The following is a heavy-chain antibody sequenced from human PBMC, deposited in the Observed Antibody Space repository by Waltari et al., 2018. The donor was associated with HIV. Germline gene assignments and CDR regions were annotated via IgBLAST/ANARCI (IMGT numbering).Heavy chain of an antibody. CDR3: ARSAPGYDFWSGYFDY. CDR2: INPSGGST. D-gene: IGHD3-3*01. V-gene: IGHV1-46*01. J-gene: IGHJ4*02. CDR1: GYTFTSSY. Sequence: QVQLVQSGAEVKKPGASVKVSCKASGYTFTSSYMPLVRQAPGQGLEWMGIINPSGGSTSYAQKFQGRVTMTRDTSTSTVYMELSSLRSEDTAVYYCARSAPGYDFWSGYFDYWGQGTLVTVSS.